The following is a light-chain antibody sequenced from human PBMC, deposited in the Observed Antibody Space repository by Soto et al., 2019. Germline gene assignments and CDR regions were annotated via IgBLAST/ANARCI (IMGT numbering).Light chain of an antibody. J-gene: IGKJ3*01. V-gene: IGKV3-11*01. CDR1: ESVSSY. CDR2: DAS. CDR3: QQRNNWPFT. Sequence: EIVLTQSPDTLSLSPGERATLSCRASESVSSYLAWYQQKPGQAPRLLIYDASNRATGNSARFSGSGSRTDCTLTISSSEPEDFAVSCCQQRNNWPFTFGPGTRVDV.